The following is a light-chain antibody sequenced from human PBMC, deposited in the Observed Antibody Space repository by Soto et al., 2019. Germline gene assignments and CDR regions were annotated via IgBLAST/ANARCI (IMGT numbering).Light chain of an antibody. V-gene: IGKV1-5*01. Sequence: DIQMSQSPSSLSSSVGDIFTITCRASQSINSWLAWYQQKPGKAPKLLIYDASSLQSGVPSRFSGSGSGTEFALTISSLQPDDFATYYCQQYNTYSWTFGPGTKVDIK. CDR1: QSINSW. J-gene: IGKJ1*01. CDR3: QQYNTYSWT. CDR2: DAS.